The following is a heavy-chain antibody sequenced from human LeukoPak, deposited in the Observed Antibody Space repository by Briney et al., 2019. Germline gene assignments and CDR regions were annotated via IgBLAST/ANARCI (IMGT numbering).Heavy chain of an antibody. CDR2: ISAYNGHT. D-gene: IGHD3-10*01. Sequence: ASVKVSCKASGYTFTNYGITWVRQAPGQGLEWMGWISAYNGHTNYAQKLQGRVTMTTDTSTSTAYMELRSLRSDDTAVYYCARDLSVLARGVIITSPDYWGQGTLVTVSS. V-gene: IGHV1-18*01. CDR3: ARDLSVLARGVIITSPDY. CDR1: GYTFTNYG. J-gene: IGHJ4*02.